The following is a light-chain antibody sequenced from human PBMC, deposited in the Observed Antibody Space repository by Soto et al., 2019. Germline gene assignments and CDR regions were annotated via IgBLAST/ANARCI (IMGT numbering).Light chain of an antibody. CDR2: AAS. CDR3: QQYSRSPWT. Sequence: EIVLTQSPGTLSLSPGERVTLSCRASQSVASNYLAWYQQKPGQAPRLLIYAASGRATGIPDRFSGSGSGTDFTLTISRLEPEDFAVYYCQQYSRSPWTFGQGTKVEIK. J-gene: IGKJ1*01. V-gene: IGKV3-20*01. CDR1: QSVASNY.